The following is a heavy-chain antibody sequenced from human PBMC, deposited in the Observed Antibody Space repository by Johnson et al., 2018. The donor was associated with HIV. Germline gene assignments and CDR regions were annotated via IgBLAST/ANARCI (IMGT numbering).Heavy chain of an antibody. CDR1: GFAFRTYW. Sequence: VQLVESGGGLVQPGGSLRLSCAASGFAFRTYWMVWVRQVPGKGLVWVSGINWNGGSTGYADSVKGRFTISRDNAKNSRILQMNSLRDEDTAVYYCARRTVTAIYDSWGQETLVTVSS. D-gene: IGHD2-21*02. V-gene: IGHV3-20*04. CDR3: ARRTVTAIYDS. J-gene: IGHJ3*02. CDR2: INWNGGST.